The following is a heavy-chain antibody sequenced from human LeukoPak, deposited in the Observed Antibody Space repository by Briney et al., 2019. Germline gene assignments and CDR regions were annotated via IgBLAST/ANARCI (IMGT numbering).Heavy chain of an antibody. Sequence: GASVKVSCKASGGTFSSYAISWVRQAPGQGLEWMGGIIPIFGTANYAQKFQGRVTITADESTSTAYMELSSLRSEDTAVYYCAGVIVVVPAARGYYFDYWGQGTLVTVSS. CDR1: GGTFSSYA. D-gene: IGHD2-2*01. CDR3: AGVIVVVPAARGYYFDY. V-gene: IGHV1-69*13. CDR2: IIPIFGTA. J-gene: IGHJ4*02.